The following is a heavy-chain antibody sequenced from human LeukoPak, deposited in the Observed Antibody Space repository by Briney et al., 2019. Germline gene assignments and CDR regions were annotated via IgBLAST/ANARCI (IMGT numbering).Heavy chain of an antibody. J-gene: IGHJ5*02. V-gene: IGHV1-18*01. CDR3: ARAMITFGGVYNWFDP. D-gene: IGHD3-16*01. Sequence: ASVKVSCKASGYTFTSYGISWVRQAPGQGLEWMGWISPYNGNTNHAQKLQGRVTMTTDTSTSTAYMELRSLRSDDTAVYYCARAMITFGGVYNWFDPRGQGTLVTVSS. CDR1: GYTFTSYG. CDR2: ISPYNGNT.